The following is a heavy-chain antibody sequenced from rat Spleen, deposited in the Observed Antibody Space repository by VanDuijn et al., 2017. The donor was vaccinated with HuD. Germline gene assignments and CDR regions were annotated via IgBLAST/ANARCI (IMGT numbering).Heavy chain of an antibody. Sequence: EVQLVESGGGLVQPGRSLKLSCAASGFTFSNYDMAWVRQAPTKGLEWVASISPSGGSTYYRDSVKGRFTVSSDNAKSTLYLQMDSLRSEDTATYYWARHARYSGGYFDYWGQGVMVTVSS. J-gene: IGHJ2*01. CDR1: GFTFSNYD. CDR3: ARHARYSGGYFDY. D-gene: IGHD1-1*01. CDR2: ISPSGGST. V-gene: IGHV5-25*01.